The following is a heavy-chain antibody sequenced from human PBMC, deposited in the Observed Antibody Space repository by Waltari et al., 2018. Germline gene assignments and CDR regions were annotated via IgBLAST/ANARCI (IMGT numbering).Heavy chain of an antibody. CDR3: AREGRSIAPAGTRRKDFTFDY. Sequence: QVQLQESGPGLVKPSETLSLTCAVSGFSISSGYYWGWIRQPPGRGLAWIGSIYHRGRTYHNPSLKSLATISVDTSKNQFSLKLSSVTAADTAVYYCAREGRSIAPAGTRRKDFTFDYWGQGTLVTVSS. J-gene: IGHJ4*02. CDR1: GFSISSGYY. CDR2: IYHRGRT. V-gene: IGHV4-38-2*02. D-gene: IGHD6-13*01.